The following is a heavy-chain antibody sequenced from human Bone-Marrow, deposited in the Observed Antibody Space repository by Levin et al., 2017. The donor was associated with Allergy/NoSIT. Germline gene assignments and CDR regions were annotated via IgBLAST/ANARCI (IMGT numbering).Heavy chain of an antibody. V-gene: IGHV3-33*01. CDR2: IWYDGSNK. CDR1: GFTFSSYG. D-gene: IGHD3-10*01. J-gene: IGHJ6*02. Sequence: LSLTCAASGFTFSSYGMHWVRQAPGKGLEWVAVIWYDGSNKYYADSVKGRFTISRDNSKNTLYLQMNSLRAEDTAVYYCARFPYGSGSPYGMDVWGQGTTVTVSS. CDR3: ARFPYGSGSPYGMDV.